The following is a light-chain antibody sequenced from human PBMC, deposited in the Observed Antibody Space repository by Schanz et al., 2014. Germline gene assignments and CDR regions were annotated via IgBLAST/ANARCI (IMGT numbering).Light chain of an antibody. CDR1: SSDIGGRAY. J-gene: IGLJ2*01. V-gene: IGLV2-14*01. CDR3: SSYTSSSTFYVV. Sequence: QSALTQPASVSGSPGQSITISCTGTSSDIGGRAYVSWYQQHPGKAPKLMIYEVSKRPSGVPDRFSGSKSGNTASLTVSGLQAEDEADYYCSSYTSSSTFYVVFGGGTKLTVL. CDR2: EVS.